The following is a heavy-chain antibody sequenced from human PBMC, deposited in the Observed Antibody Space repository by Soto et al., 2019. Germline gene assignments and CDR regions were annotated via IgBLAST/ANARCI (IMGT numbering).Heavy chain of an antibody. Sequence: DSLTISGKASGYSFTTYWIAWVRQMPGKGLEWMGIINPGDSDIRYSPSFQGQVTISADNSISTAYLQWSSLKASDTAMYYCARHEQFYYYYYGMDVWGQGTAVTVSS. D-gene: IGHD4-4*01. CDR3: ARHEQFYYYYYGMDV. V-gene: IGHV5-51*01. J-gene: IGHJ6*02. CDR1: GYSFTTYW. CDR2: INPGDSDI.